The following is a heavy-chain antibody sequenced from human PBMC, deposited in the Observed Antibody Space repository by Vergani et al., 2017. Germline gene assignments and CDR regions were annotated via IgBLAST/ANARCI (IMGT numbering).Heavy chain of an antibody. CDR2: IYTSGST. J-gene: IGHJ6*02. CDR3: ARVRGYSGYDWGDYYYGMDV. Sequence: QVQLQESGPGLVKPSETLSLTCTVSGGSISSYYWSWIRQPPGKGLEWIGRIYTSGSTNYNPSLKSRVTISVDTSKNQFSLKLSSVTAADTAVYYCARVRGYSGYDWGDYYYGMDVWGQGTTVTVSS. D-gene: IGHD5-12*01. V-gene: IGHV4-4*08. CDR1: GGSISSYY.